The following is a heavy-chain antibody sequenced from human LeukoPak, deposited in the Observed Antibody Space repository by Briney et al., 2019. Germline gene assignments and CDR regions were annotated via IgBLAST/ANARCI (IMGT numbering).Heavy chain of an antibody. Sequence: GGSLRLSCAASGFTFSDYYMSWIRQAPGKGLEWVSYISSSGSTIYYADSVKGRFTISRDNAKNALYLQMNSLRAEDTAVYYCARDPRAEWELPDAFDIWGQGTMVTVSS. CDR3: ARDPRAEWELPDAFDI. CDR2: ISSSGSTI. V-gene: IGHV3-11*01. D-gene: IGHD1-26*01. CDR1: GFTFSDYY. J-gene: IGHJ3*02.